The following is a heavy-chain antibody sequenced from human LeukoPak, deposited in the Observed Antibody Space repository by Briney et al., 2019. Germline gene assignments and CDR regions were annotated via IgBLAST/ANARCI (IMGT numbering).Heavy chain of an antibody. V-gene: IGHV4-39*07. D-gene: IGHD3-22*01. Sequence: SETLSLTCTVSGGSISSSSYYWGWIRQPPGKGLEWIGSIYYSGSTYYNPSLKSRVTISVDTSKNQFSLKLSSVTAADTAVYYCARGNYYDSSGLDYWGQGTLVTVSS. CDR3: ARGNYYDSSGLDY. CDR2: IYYSGST. J-gene: IGHJ4*02. CDR1: GGSISSSSYY.